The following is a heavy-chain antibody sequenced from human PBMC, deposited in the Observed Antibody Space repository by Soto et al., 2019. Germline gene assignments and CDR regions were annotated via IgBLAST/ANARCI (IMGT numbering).Heavy chain of an antibody. Sequence: ASVKVSCKASGYTFTGYYMHWVRPAPGQGLEWMGWINPNSGGTNYAQKFQGWVTMTRDTSISTAYMELSRLRSDDTAVYYCAREAYCSSTSCPPGWFDPWGQGTLVTVSS. CDR2: INPNSGGT. V-gene: IGHV1-2*04. CDR1: GYTFTGYY. J-gene: IGHJ5*02. D-gene: IGHD2-2*01. CDR3: AREAYCSSTSCPPGWFDP.